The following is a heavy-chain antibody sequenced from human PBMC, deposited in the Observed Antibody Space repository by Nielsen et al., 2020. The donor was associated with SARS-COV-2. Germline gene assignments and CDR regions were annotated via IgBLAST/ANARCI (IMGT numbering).Heavy chain of an antibody. J-gene: IGHJ3*02. V-gene: IGHV1-69*01. Sequence: WVRQAPGQGLEWMGGIIPIFGTANYAQKFQGRVTITADESTSTAYMELSSLRSEDTAVYYCARSPYDYDWGSYGSYAFDIWGQGTMVTVSS. D-gene: IGHD3-16*01. CDR2: IIPIFGTA. CDR3: ARSPYDYDWGSYGSYAFDI.